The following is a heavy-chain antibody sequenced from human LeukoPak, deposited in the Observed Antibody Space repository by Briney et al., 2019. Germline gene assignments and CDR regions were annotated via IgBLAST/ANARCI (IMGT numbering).Heavy chain of an antibody. Sequence: ASVKVSCKASGYTFTRYYIHWVRQAPGQGLEWMGVINPSGGSTTHARKFQGRVTMTRDTSTSTVYMDLSSLRSEDTAVYYCARDLVGSSSGWGQGTLATVSS. D-gene: IGHD6-6*01. V-gene: IGHV1-46*01. CDR1: GYTFTRYY. CDR3: ARDLVGSSSG. J-gene: IGHJ4*02. CDR2: INPSGGST.